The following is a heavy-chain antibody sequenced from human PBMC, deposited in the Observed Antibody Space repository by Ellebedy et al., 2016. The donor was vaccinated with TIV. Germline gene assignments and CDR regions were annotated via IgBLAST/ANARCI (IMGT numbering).Heavy chain of an antibody. CDR3: ARVASSGWGSFDI. V-gene: IGHV4-34*01. D-gene: IGHD6-19*01. CDR2: INHSGST. Sequence: MPSETLSLTCVVYGGSFSGYYWSWIRQPPGKGLEWIGEINHSGSTNYNPSLKSRVTISVDTSKNQFSQKLSSVTAADTAVYYCARVASSGWGSFDIWGQGTMVTVSS. CDR1: GGSFSGYY. J-gene: IGHJ3*02.